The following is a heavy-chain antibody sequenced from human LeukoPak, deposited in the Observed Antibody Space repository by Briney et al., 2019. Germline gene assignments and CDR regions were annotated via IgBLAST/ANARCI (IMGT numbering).Heavy chain of an antibody. CDR3: ATHSSSWYENYFDY. CDR2: ISGSGGST. Sequence: PGGSLRLSCAASGFTFSSYALSGVRQAPGKGLEWVSAISGSGGSTYYADSVKGRFTISRDNSKNTLYLQMNSLRAEDTAVYYCATHSSSWYENYFDYWGQGTLVTVSS. J-gene: IGHJ4*02. V-gene: IGHV3-23*01. CDR1: GFTFSSYA. D-gene: IGHD6-13*01.